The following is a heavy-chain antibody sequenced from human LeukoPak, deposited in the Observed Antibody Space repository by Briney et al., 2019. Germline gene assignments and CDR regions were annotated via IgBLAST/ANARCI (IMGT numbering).Heavy chain of an antibody. CDR3: AKDLGDYSGTYYNSFDP. D-gene: IGHD1-26*01. CDR1: GFTFSSYG. Sequence: GGSLRLSCSASGFTFSSYGMHWVRQAPGKGLEYVSAVSSNGGSTNYADSAKGRFTISRDNSKNTLDLQMSSLRAEDTAVYYCAKDLGDYSGTYYNSFDPWGQGTLVTVSS. J-gene: IGHJ5*02. V-gene: IGHV3-64D*09. CDR2: VSSNGGST.